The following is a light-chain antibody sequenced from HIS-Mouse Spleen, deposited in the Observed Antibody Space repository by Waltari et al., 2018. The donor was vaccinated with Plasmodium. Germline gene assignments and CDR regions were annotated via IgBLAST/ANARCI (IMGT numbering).Light chain of an antibody. CDR2: AAP. V-gene: IGKV1-39*01. CDR3: QQSYSTWT. CDR1: QSISSY. Sequence: DIQMTQSPSSLSASVGDRVTIPCRASQSISSYLNWYQQKPGKAPKLLIYAAPSLQSGVPSRFSGSGSGTDFTLTISSLQPEDFATYYCQQSYSTWTFGQGTKVEIK. J-gene: IGKJ1*01.